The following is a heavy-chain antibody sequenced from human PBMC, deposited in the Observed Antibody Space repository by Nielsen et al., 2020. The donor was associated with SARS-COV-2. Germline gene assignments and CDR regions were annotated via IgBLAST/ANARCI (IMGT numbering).Heavy chain of an antibody. CDR3: AKRSGYGSGSILY. J-gene: IGHJ4*02. D-gene: IGHD3-10*01. CDR2: ITASGDYT. Sequence: GGSLRLSCAASGFTFSNYAMTWVRQAPGKGLEWVSTITASGDYTYYADSVKGRFTISRDISQNTLYLQMNSLRAEDTAVYYCAKRSGYGSGSILYWGQGTLVTVSS. CDR1: GFTFSNYA. V-gene: IGHV3-23*01.